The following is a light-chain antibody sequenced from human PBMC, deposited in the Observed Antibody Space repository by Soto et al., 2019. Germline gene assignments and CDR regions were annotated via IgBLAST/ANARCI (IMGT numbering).Light chain of an antibody. V-gene: IGKV3-11*01. CDR2: DAS. Sequence: EIVLTQSPAALSLSPGERATLSCRASQSVSSHLAWFQQRPGQAPRLLIYDASNRATGIPARFSGSGSGTDFTLTISSLEPEDFAVYCCQQRSNWTTFGQGTRLEI. CDR1: QSVSSH. J-gene: IGKJ5*01. CDR3: QQRSNWTT.